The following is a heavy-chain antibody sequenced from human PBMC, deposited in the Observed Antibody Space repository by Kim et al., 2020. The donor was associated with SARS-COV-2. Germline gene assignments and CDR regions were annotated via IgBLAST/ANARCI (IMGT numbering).Heavy chain of an antibody. CDR2: ISGSGGST. D-gene: IGHD5-12*01. CDR1: GFTFSSYA. J-gene: IGHJ5*02. CDR3: AKDREKERWLQFLSNWFDP. V-gene: IGHV3-23*01. Sequence: GGSLRLSCAASGFTFSSYAMSWVRQAPGKGLEWVSAISGSGGSTYYADSVKGRFTISRDNSKNTLYLQMNSLRAEDTAVYYCAKDREKERWLQFLSNWFDPWGQGTLVTVSS.